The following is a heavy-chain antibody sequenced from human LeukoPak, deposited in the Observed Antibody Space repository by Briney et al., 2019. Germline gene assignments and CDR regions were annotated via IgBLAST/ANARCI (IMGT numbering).Heavy chain of an antibody. CDR1: GFTFSDYD. CDR3: ARVAKERVGGVYYFDY. Sequence: GGSLRLSCAASGFTFSDYDMHWVRQATGKGLEWVSAIGTAGDTYYTGSVKGRFTISREHAKNSLYLQMNSLRAGDTAVYYCARVAKERVGGVYYFDYWGQGTLVTVSS. J-gene: IGHJ4*02. CDR2: IGTAGDT. V-gene: IGHV3-13*01. D-gene: IGHD1-1*01.